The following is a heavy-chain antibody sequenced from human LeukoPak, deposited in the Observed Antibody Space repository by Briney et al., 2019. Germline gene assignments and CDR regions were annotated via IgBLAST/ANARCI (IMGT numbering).Heavy chain of an antibody. V-gene: IGHV3-21*01. CDR1: GFTFNSYS. CDR3: ARDYSTVTTFFDY. D-gene: IGHD4-17*01. Sequence: GGSLSLPCAASGFTFNSYSMNWVRQAPGKGLEWVSSISSSSSYIYYADSVKGRFTISRDNAKNSLYLQMNSLRAEDTAVYYCARDYSTVTTFFDYWGQGTLVTVSS. CDR2: ISSSSSYI. J-gene: IGHJ4*02.